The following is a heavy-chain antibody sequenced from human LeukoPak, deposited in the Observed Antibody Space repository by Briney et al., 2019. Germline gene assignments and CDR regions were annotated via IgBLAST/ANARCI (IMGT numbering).Heavy chain of an antibody. CDR1: GGTFSSYA. J-gene: IGHJ4*02. V-gene: IGHV1-69*05. Sequence: SVKVSCKASGGTFSSYAISWVRQAPGQGLEWMGGIIPIFGTANYAQKFQGRVTITTDESTSTAYMELSSLRSEDTAVYYCARGTQWELTNFDYWGQGTLVTVSS. CDR3: ARGTQWELTNFDY. CDR2: IIPIFGTA. D-gene: IGHD1-7*01.